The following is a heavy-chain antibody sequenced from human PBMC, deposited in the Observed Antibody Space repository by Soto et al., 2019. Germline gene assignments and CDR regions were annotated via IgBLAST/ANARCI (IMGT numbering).Heavy chain of an antibody. J-gene: IGHJ4*02. Sequence: GGSLGLSCAASGCMFRDHGMTRVAQAPGKGLEWVAVIWSDGNNRYYADSVKGRFSISRDNSKNTVYLQMNSLRAEDTAVYYCVRGDNWNDEASDYWGQGT. D-gene: IGHD1-1*01. V-gene: IGHV3-33*01. CDR3: VRGDNWNDEASDY. CDR1: GCMFRDHG. CDR2: IWSDGNNR.